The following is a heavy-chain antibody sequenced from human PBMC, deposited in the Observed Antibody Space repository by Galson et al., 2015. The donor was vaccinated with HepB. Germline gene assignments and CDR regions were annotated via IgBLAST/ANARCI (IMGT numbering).Heavy chain of an antibody. V-gene: IGHV1-3*01. CDR3: ARLRFGRDTSGGHDAFDT. CDR2: VTAGSGNA. D-gene: IGHD6-19*01. J-gene: IGHJ3*02. CDR1: GYTFTSYP. Sequence: SVKVSCKASGYTFTSYPMHWVRQAPGQTLEWMGWVTAGSGNAKYSQKFRGRVTITRDTSASTAYMELSSLRSEDTAVYYCARLRFGRDTSGGHDAFDTWGQGTMVTVSS.